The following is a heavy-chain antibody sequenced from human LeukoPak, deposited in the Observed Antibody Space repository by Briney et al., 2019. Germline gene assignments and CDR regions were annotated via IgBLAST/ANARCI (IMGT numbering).Heavy chain of an antibody. V-gene: IGHV1-2*06. CDR2: INPKSGGT. CDR3: ARETHNGRYYYFDY. D-gene: IGHD1-26*01. J-gene: IGHJ4*02. Sequence: GASVKVSCKASGYTFIDYYIHWVRQAPGQGLEWMGRINPKSGGTNHAQKFQGRVTMTRDTSISTAYMELSSLRSDDTAVYFCARETHNGRYYYFDYWGQGTLVTVSS. CDR1: GYTFIDYY.